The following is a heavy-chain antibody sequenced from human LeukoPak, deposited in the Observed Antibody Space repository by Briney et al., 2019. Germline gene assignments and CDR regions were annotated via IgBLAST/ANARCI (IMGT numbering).Heavy chain of an antibody. CDR2: IYHSGST. D-gene: IGHD6-19*01. J-gene: IGHJ3*02. CDR1: GGSISSGGYS. Sequence: TLSLTCAVSGGSISSGGYSWSWIRQPPGKGLEWIGYIYHSGSTYYNPSLKSRVTISVDRSKNQFSLKLSSVTAADTAVYYCARGEYSSGWYSFQAFDIWGQGTMVTVSS. CDR3: ARGEYSSGWYSFQAFDI. V-gene: IGHV4-30-2*01.